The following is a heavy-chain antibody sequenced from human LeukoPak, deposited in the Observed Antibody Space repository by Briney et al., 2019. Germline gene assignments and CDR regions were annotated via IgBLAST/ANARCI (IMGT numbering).Heavy chain of an antibody. J-gene: IGHJ6*02. V-gene: IGHV4-4*01. CDR3: ERQKWEQQGRDYYFNGLDV. D-gene: IGHD1/OR15-1a*01. CDR2: IYLYGTT. CDR1: IGSISSSKW. Sequence: PSETLSLTCSVSIGSISSSKWWSWVRQSPVEGLEWIGEIYLYGTTNYNPSFTSRVTMSVDRSRNQFSLKLTSVTAADTAVYCCERQKWEQQGRDYYFNGLDVWGPGTTVIVSS.